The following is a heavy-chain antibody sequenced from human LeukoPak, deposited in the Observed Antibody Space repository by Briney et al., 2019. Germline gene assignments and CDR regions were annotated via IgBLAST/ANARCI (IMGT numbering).Heavy chain of an antibody. CDR2: IYTSGST. CDR3: ARETSRFSWYFDY. D-gene: IGHD1-7*01. V-gene: IGHV4-4*07. CDR1: GFNFSRYA. J-gene: IGHJ4*02. Sequence: GSLRLSCAASGFNFSRYAMSWIRQPAGKGLEWIGRIYTSGSTNYNPSLKSRVTMSVDTSKNQFSLKLSSVTAADTAVYYCARETSRFSWYFDYWGQGTLVTVSS.